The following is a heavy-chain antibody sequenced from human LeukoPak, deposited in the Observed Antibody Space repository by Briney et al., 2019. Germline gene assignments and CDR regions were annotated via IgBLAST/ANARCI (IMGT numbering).Heavy chain of an antibody. CDR2: INHSGST. CDR3: ARGYSSIFLGRDWFDP. D-gene: IGHD6-13*01. Sequence: SETLSLTCAVYGGSFSGYYWSWIRQPPGKGLEWIGEINHSGSTNYNPSLKSRVTISVDTSKNQFSLKLSSVTAADTAVYYCARGYSSIFLGRDWFDPWGQGTLVTVSS. V-gene: IGHV4-34*01. J-gene: IGHJ5*02. CDR1: GGSFSGYY.